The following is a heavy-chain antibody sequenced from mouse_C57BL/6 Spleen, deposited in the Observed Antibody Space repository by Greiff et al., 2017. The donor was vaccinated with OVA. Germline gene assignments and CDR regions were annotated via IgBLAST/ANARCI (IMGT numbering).Heavy chain of an antibody. Sequence: QVQLQQSGPELVKPGASVKISCKASGYAFSSSWMNWVKQRPGKGLEWIGRIYPGDGDTNYTGKFKGKATLTADKSSSTASMQLSSLTSEDAAVYFCASTVVAEDFDYWGQGTTLTVSS. D-gene: IGHD1-1*01. CDR1: GYAFSSSW. J-gene: IGHJ2*01. CDR3: ASTVVAEDFDY. V-gene: IGHV1-82*01. CDR2: IYPGDGDT.